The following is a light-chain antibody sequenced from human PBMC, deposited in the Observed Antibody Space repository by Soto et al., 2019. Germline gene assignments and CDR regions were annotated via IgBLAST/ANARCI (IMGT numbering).Light chain of an antibody. CDR3: QEYGCLPQT. CDR2: GAS. V-gene: IGKV3-20*01. Sequence: VLNHSPVALSLSPGERATLSCRASQSVSSSYLAWYQQHPGAPPRLLIYGASSGATGIPKRSSGSGSGAVSTLTSSILEAEDGVVYCCQEYGCLPQTFGQGTKVDI. J-gene: IGKJ1*01. CDR1: QSVSSSY.